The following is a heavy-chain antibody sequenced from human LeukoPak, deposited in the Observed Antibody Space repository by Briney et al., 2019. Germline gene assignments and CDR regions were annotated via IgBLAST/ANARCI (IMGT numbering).Heavy chain of an antibody. Sequence: ASVKVSYKASGYTFTSYGISWVRQAPGQGLEWMGWISDYNGNTNYAQKLQGRVTMTTDTSTSTAYMELRSLRSDDTAVYYCARVANYYDSSGYYGTDYWGQGTLVTVSS. CDR3: ARVANYYDSSGYYGTDY. D-gene: IGHD3-22*01. CDR1: GYTFTSYG. J-gene: IGHJ4*02. V-gene: IGHV1-18*01. CDR2: ISDYNGNT.